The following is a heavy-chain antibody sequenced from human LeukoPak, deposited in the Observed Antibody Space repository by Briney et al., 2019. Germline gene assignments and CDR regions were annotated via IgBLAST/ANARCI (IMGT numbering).Heavy chain of an antibody. D-gene: IGHD4-17*01. V-gene: IGHV3-21*01. Sequence: GGSLRLSCAVSGFTVSSNYMGWVRQAPGKGLEWVSSISSSSSYIYYADSVKGRFTISRDNAKNSLYLQMNSLRAEDTAVYYCASSNYGDYYFDYWGQGTLVTVSS. CDR1: GFTVSSNY. J-gene: IGHJ4*02. CDR3: ASSNYGDYYFDY. CDR2: ISSSSSYI.